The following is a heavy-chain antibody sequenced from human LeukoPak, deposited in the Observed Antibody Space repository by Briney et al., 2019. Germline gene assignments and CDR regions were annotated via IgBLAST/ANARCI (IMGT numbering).Heavy chain of an antibody. V-gene: IGHV4-59*01. D-gene: IGHD3-16*01. Sequence: SETLSLTCTVSGGSISSYYWSWIRQPPGKGLEWIGYIYYSGSTNYNPSLKCRVTISVDTSKNQFTLKLSSVTAADTAVYYCARGRYGWLPFDYWGQGTLVTVSS. CDR1: GGSISSYY. CDR3: ARGRYGWLPFDY. J-gene: IGHJ4*02. CDR2: IYYSGST.